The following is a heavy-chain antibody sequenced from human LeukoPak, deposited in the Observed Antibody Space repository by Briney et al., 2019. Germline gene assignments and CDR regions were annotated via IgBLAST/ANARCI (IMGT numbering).Heavy chain of an antibody. V-gene: IGHV1-2*02. CDR3: ARSRWELDADY. D-gene: IGHD1-26*01. CDR1: GYSFATKY. J-gene: IGHJ4*02. CDR2: INPASGVT. Sequence: ASVKVSCKASGYSFATKYMHWVRQAHGQGLEWMGWINPASGVTHYAQKFQGRVTMSRDTSITTVYMELTGLISDDTAMYYCARSRWELDADYWGQGTLVTVS.